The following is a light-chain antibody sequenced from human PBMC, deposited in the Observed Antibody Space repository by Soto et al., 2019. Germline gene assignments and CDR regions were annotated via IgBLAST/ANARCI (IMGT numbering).Light chain of an antibody. V-gene: IGLV2-11*01. CDR1: NSDVGTYNY. J-gene: IGLJ2*01. CDR3: CSYAGSSSFRVL. CDR2: DVT. Sequence: QSALTQPRSVSGSPGQSVTISCTGTNSDVGTYNYASWYQQHPGKAPKLIIYDVTKRPSGVPDRFSGSKSGNTASLIISGLQAADEAEYYCCCCSYAGSSSFRVLFGGGTKVTVL.